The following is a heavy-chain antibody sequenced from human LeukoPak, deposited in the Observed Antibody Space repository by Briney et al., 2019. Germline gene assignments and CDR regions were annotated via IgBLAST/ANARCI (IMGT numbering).Heavy chain of an antibody. J-gene: IGHJ4*02. V-gene: IGHV1-18*01. CDR1: GYIFTSYG. D-gene: IGHD3-22*01. CDR2: ISVYNGNT. CDR3: ARGMVTAYYYDSSGYYPNDY. Sequence: ASVTVSCKASGYIFTSYGVTWVRQAPGQGLEWMGWISVYNGNTNYAQKLQGRVTMTTDISTSTAYMELRSLRSGDTAVYYRARGMVTAYYYDSSGYYPNDYWGQGTLVTVSS.